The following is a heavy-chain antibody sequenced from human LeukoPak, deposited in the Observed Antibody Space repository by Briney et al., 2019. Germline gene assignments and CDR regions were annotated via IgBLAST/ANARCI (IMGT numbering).Heavy chain of an antibody. CDR2: INHSGST. V-gene: IGHV4-34*01. CDR1: GGSFSGYY. J-gene: IGHJ6*04. D-gene: IGHD2-2*01. Sequence: PSETLSLTCAVYGGSFSGYYWSWIRQPPGKGLEWMGEINHSGSTNYNPSLKSQVTISVDTSKNQFSLKLSSGTAADTAVYYRARGLIVVVPAASYYYYGMDVWGKGTTVTVSS. CDR3: ARGLIVVVPAASYYYYGMDV.